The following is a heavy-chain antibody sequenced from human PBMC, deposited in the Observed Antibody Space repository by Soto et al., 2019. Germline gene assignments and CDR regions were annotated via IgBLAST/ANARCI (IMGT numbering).Heavy chain of an antibody. CDR1: GFTFSSYA. CDR3: EKDHSTIFGVVWAFDI. Sequence: EVQLLESGGGLVQPGGSLRLSCAASGFTFSSYAMSWVRQAPGKGLEWVSAISGSGGSTYYADSVKGRFTISRDNSKNTLYLQMNSLRAEDTAVYYCEKDHSTIFGVVWAFDIWGQGTMVTVSS. V-gene: IGHV3-23*01. J-gene: IGHJ3*02. D-gene: IGHD3-3*01. CDR2: ISGSGGST.